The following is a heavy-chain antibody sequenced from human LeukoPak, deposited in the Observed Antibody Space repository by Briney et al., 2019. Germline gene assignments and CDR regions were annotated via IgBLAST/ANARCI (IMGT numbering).Heavy chain of an antibody. CDR1: GGTFSSYA. CDR2: TIPIFGTA. CDR3: ARAGIAAAGTLDY. J-gene: IGHJ4*02. V-gene: IGHV1-69*13. Sequence: ASVKVSCKASGGTFSSYAISWVRQAPGQGLEWMGGTIPIFGTANYAQKFQGRVTITADESTSTAYMELSSLRSEDTAVYYCARAGIAAAGTLDYWGQGTLVTVSS. D-gene: IGHD6-13*01.